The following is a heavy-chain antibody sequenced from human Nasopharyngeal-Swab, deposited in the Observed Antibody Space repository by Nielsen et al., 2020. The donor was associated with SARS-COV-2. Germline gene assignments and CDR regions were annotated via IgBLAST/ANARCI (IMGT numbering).Heavy chain of an antibody. J-gene: IGHJ6*03. CDR3: AGENGGSVLVSYMDV. D-gene: IGHD4-23*01. CDR1: GFTFSNYE. Sequence: GGSLRLSCAASGFTFSNYEMNWVRQAPGKGLEWVSYISSSGRNMYYADSVKGRFLISRDNATKSLFLQMSSLRAEDTAVYYCAGENGGSVLVSYMDVWGKGTTFTVSS. CDR2: ISSSGRNM. V-gene: IGHV3-48*03.